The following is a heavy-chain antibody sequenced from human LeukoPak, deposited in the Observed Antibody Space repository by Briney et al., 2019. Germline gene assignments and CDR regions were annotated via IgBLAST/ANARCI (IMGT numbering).Heavy chain of an antibody. D-gene: IGHD6-19*01. J-gene: IGHJ4*02. V-gene: IGHV3-7*01. CDR1: GFTFSSYW. Sequence: GGSLRLSCAASGFTFSSYWMSWVRQAPGKGLEWVANIKQDGSEKYYVDSVKGRFTISRDNAKNSLYLQMNSLRAEDTAVYYCARDSIAVAGFIDYWGQGTLVTVSS. CDR2: IKQDGSEK. CDR3: ARDSIAVAGFIDY.